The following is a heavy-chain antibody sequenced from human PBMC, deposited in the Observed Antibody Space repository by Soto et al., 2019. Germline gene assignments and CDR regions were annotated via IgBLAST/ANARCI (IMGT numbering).Heavy chain of an antibody. J-gene: IGHJ4*02. CDR3: LKDAPNGSIDD. CDR2: VSPTGDTV. D-gene: IGHD3-10*01. CDR1: GFRFDQYV. V-gene: IGHV3-9*01. Sequence: VQVVASGGGLVQPGRSLRLSCAVSGFRFDQYVMHWVRQAPGKGLECVSTVSPTGDTVAYADSVEGRFTVSRDNAKNSLYLQMNSLKGDDTAFSYCLKDAPNGSIDDWGQGPLVSVSS.